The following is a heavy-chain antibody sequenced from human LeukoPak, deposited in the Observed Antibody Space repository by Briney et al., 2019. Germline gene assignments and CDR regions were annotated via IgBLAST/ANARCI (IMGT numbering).Heavy chain of an antibody. D-gene: IGHD2/OR15-2a*01. CDR1: GGSFSGYY. CDR2: INHSGST. CDR3: ARKGFLLRLYDI. V-gene: IGHV4-34*01. J-gene: IGHJ3*02. Sequence: SETLSLTCAVYGGSFSGYYWSWIRQPPGKGLEWIGEINHSGSTNYNPSLKSRVTISVDTSKYQFSLKLSSVTAADTAVYYCARKGFLLRLYDIWGQGTMVTVSS.